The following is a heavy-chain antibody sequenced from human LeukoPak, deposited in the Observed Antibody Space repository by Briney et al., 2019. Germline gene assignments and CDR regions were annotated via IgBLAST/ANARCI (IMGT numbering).Heavy chain of an antibody. CDR2: IYYDGSI. CDR3: ARELYCTNGVCYTPAFDI. D-gene: IGHD2-8*01. V-gene: IGHV4-28*03. J-gene: IGHJ3*02. CDR1: GYSIRSSNW. Sequence: SDTLSLTCAVSGYSIRSSNWWGWIRQPPGKGLEWIGYIYYDGSIYYNPSLKSRVTISVDTSKNQFSLKLSSVTAADTAVYYCARELYCTNGVCYTPAFDIWGQGTMVTVSS.